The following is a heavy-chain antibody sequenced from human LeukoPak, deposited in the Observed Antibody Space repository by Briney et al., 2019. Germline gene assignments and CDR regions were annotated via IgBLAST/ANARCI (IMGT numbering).Heavy chain of an antibody. V-gene: IGHV3-33*01. D-gene: IGHD2-2*01. J-gene: IGHJ4*02. CDR3: ARDGYYCSSTSCYQGYFDY. Sequence: GGSLRLSCAASGFTFSSYGMHWVRQAPGKGLEWVAVIWYDGSNKYYADSVKGRFTISRDNSKNTLYLQKNSLRAEDTAVYYCARDGYYCSSTSCYQGYFDYWGQGTLVTVSS. CDR1: GFTFSSYG. CDR2: IWYDGSNK.